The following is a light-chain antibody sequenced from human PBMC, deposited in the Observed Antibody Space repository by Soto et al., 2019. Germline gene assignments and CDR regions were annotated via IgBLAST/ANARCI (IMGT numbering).Light chain of an antibody. CDR2: AAS. CDR1: QGISCS. V-gene: IGKV1-9*01. J-gene: IGKJ2*01. Sequence: DIPLTQSPSFLSASVGDRVTITCRASQGISCSLAWFQQNPGKATKLLIYAASTLQSRVPSRISGSGSGTDFTLSICSRKTEDLANDYCLQLNTYPPPFGQGTKLEIK. CDR3: LQLNTYPPP.